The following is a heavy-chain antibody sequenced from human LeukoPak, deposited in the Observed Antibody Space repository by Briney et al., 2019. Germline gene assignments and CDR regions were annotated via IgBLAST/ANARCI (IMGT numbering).Heavy chain of an antibody. CDR3: ARVRGYSYGSFDY. CDR2: IYHSGST. V-gene: IGHV4-30-2*01. CDR1: GGSISSGGYS. D-gene: IGHD5-18*01. Sequence: SETLSLTCAVSGGSISSGGYSWSWIRQPPGKGLEWIGYIYHSGSTYYNPSLKSRVTISVDRSKNQFSLKLSSVTAADTAVYYCARVRGYSYGSFDYWGQGTLVTVSS. J-gene: IGHJ4*02.